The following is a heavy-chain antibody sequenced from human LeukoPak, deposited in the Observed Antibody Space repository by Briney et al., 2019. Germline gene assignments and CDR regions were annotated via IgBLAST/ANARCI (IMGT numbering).Heavy chain of an antibody. Sequence: SETLSLTCTVSGYSISSSYYWGWIRQPPGKGLEWIGSIYYSGSTYYNPSLKSRVTISVDTSKNQFSLKLSSVTAADTAVYYCARPKIAAAGANYYYMDVWGKGTTVTVSS. CDR2: IYYSGST. D-gene: IGHD6-13*01. CDR1: GYSISSSYY. V-gene: IGHV4-39*01. J-gene: IGHJ6*03. CDR3: ARPKIAAAGANYYYMDV.